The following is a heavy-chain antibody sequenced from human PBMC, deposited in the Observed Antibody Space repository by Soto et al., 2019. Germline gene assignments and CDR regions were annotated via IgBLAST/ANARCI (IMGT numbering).Heavy chain of an antibody. V-gene: IGHV4-34*01. D-gene: IGHD2-2*01. CDR3: ARGALRGSPNRRTRFDP. CDR1: GGSVSGYS. J-gene: IGHJ5*02. Sequence: QVQLQSWGAGLLKPSETLSLTCAVYGGSVSGYSWSWIRQSPGKGLVWIGEISQSGSTNFNPSLKSRVTMSVDTSKNQFSLKLSSVTAGDTAVYYCARGALRGSPNRRTRFDPWGQGTLVTVSS. CDR2: ISQSGST.